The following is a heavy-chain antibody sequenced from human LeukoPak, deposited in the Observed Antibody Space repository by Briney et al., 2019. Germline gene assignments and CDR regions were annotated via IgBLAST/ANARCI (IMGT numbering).Heavy chain of an antibody. CDR3: VSSSWRYNWFDP. Sequence: VASVKVSCKVSGYTLTELSMHWVRQAPGKGLEWMGGFDPEDGETIYAQKFQGRVTMTEDTSTDTAYMELSSLRSEDAAVYYCVSSSWRYNWFDPWGQGTLVTVSS. D-gene: IGHD6-13*01. J-gene: IGHJ5*02. V-gene: IGHV1-24*01. CDR1: GYTLTELS. CDR2: FDPEDGET.